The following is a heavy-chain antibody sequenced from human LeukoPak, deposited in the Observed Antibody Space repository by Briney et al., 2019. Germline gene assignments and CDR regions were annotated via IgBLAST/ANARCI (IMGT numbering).Heavy chain of an antibody. CDR2: ISYDGTDK. CDR1: GFNFRSYG. V-gene: IGHV3-30*18. CDR3: AKDPQDFYGSSGYRPERY. J-gene: IGHJ4*02. D-gene: IGHD3-22*01. Sequence: GGSLRLSCAASGFNFRSYGMQWVRQAPGKGLEWVTLISYDGTDKYYAASVRGRFTISRDNSKNTLYLQMNSLRPEDTGVYYCAKDPQDFYGSSGYRPERYWGQGTLVTVSS.